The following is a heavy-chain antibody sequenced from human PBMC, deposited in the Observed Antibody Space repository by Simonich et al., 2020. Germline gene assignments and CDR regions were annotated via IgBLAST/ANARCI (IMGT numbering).Heavy chain of an antibody. CDR2: TKPNRGGP. V-gene: IGHV1-2*06. CDR1: GYTFTGYY. Sequence: QVQLVQSGAEVKTPGASVKVSCKASGYTFTGYYMHWVRQAPGQGLGWMGRTKPNRGGPNYAQKFQGRVTMTRDTSISTAYMELSRLRSDDTAVYYCASGWDWGFSHMSDYWGQGTLVTVSS. D-gene: IGHD7-27*01. CDR3: ASGWDWGFSHMSDY. J-gene: IGHJ4*02.